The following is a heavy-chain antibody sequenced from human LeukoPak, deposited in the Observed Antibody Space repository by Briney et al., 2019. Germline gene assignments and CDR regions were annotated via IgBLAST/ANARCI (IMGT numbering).Heavy chain of an antibody. CDR2: IHYSGSA. J-gene: IGHJ4*02. CDR3: ARHYDGGAKLRLDY. V-gene: IGHV4-59*08. Sequence: KPSETLSLTCTVSGASISGYFWSWIRQPPGKGPEWIGFIHYSGSANYNPSLESRLTTSADTSKNQFSLKLSSVVAADTAVYYCARHYDGGAKLRLDYWGRGTLVTVSS. D-gene: IGHD3-22*01. CDR1: GASISGYF.